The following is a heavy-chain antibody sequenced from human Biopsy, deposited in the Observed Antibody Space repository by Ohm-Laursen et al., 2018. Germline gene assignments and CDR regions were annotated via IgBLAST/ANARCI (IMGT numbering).Heavy chain of an antibody. J-gene: IGHJ4*02. Sequence: SLRLSCTASGFRFGDYAMHWVRQAPGKGLEWVSGISWNSDTIDYAVSVRGRFTISRDNAKNSLYLQMSSLRAEDTAFYYCAKEGPPKDYSSSFHSWGQGTRVTVSS. V-gene: IGHV3-9*01. CDR1: GFRFGDYA. CDR3: AKEGPPKDYSSSFHS. D-gene: IGHD6-13*01. CDR2: ISWNSDTI.